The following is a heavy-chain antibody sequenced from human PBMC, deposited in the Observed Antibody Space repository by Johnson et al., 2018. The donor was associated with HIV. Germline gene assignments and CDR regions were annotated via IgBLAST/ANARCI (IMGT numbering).Heavy chain of an antibody. J-gene: IGHJ3*02. CDR3: ARACRDGYTCDAFDI. D-gene: IGHD5-24*01. V-gene: IGHV3-66*01. CDR2: IFSGGST. CDR1: GFTVSSNY. Sequence: VQLVESGGGLVQPGGSLRLSCAAYGFTVSSNYMSWVRQAPGKGLEWVSVIFSGGSTYYADSVNGRFTISRDNSKNTLYLQMNSLRAEDTALYYCARACRDGYTCDAFDIWGQGTMVTVSS.